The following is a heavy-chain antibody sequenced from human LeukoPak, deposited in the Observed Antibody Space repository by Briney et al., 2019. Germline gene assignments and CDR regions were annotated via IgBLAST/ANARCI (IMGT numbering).Heavy chain of an antibody. CDR1: GYTFTGYY. J-gene: IGHJ5*02. V-gene: IGHV1-2*04. CDR2: INPNSGGT. CDR3: ARTYSSGYERWFDP. Sequence: GASVKVSCKASGYTFTGYYMHWVRQAPGQGLEWMGWINPNSGGTNYAQKFQGWVTMTRDTSISTAYMELSRLRSDDTAVYYCARTYSSGYERWFDPWGQGTPVTVSS. D-gene: IGHD3-22*01.